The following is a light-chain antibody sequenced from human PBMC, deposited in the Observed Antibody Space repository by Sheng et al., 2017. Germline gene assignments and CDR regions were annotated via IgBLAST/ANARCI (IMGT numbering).Light chain of an antibody. CDR2: DAS. Sequence: DIQMTQSPSSLSASVGDRVTITCQASQDITNFLNWYQQKPGKAPKVLIYDASNSKTGVPSRFSGSGSGTDFTLTISSLQPEDIATYYCQQYDSFPLTFGGGTKVEIK. CDR1: QDITNF. CDR3: QQYDSFPLT. J-gene: IGKJ4*01. V-gene: IGKV1-33*01.